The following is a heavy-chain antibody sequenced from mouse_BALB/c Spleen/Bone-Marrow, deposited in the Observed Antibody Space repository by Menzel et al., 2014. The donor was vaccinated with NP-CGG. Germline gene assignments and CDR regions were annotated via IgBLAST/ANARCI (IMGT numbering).Heavy chain of an antibody. J-gene: IGHJ2*01. D-gene: IGHD1-1*01. Sequence: VMLVESGPELVRPGVSVKISCKGSGYTFTDYAMHWVKQSHAKSLEWIGVINTYSGYANYNQKFKGKATMTVDKSSSTAYMELARLTSEDSAIYYCARDYGSSHFDHWGQGSTLTVSS. CDR3: ARDYGSSHFDH. CDR1: GYTFTDYA. CDR2: INTYSGYA. V-gene: IGHV1-67*01.